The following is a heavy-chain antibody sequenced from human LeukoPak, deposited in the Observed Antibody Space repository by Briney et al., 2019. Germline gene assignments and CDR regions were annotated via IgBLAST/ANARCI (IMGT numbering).Heavy chain of an antibody. CDR1: GSGFTFSEVW. J-gene: IGHJ6*03. D-gene: IGHD2-21*01. CDR3: AREAYCGGPSCFAVNYMDV. CDR2: IKGDGSET. V-gene: IGHV3-7*01. Sequence: GGSLRLSCVASGSGFTFSEVWMGWVRQAPGERLEWVANIKGDGSETYYVDSVKGRFTISRDNVKNSVYLQMNSLRADDTSLYRCAREAYCGGPSCFAVNYMDVWGKGTTVTVSS.